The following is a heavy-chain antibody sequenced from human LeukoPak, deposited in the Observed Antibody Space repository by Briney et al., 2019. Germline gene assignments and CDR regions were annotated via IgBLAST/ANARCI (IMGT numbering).Heavy chain of an antibody. D-gene: IGHD5-24*01. CDR3: ARDRPRWLHYKVHDY. V-gene: IGHV3-48*01. CDR1: GFTFSSYS. Sequence: GGSLRLSCAASGFTFSSYSMNWVRQAPGKGLEWFSYISSSSSTIYYADSVKGRFTISRDNAKNSLYLQMNSLRAEDTAVYYCARDRPRWLHYKVHDYWGQGTLVTVSS. J-gene: IGHJ4*02. CDR2: ISSSSSTI.